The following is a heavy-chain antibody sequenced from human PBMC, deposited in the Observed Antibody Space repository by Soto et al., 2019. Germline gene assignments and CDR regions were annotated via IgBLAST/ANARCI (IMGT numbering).Heavy chain of an antibody. CDR1: GYIFTSYA. Sequence: ASVKVSCKTSGYIFTSYAMHWVRQAPGQRPEWMGWINAGNGNTKYAQNLLDRATFTRDTSASTVYMELSSLRSEDTAVSYCESGNTAPPDYWGQGTLVTVSS. V-gene: IGHV1-3*01. D-gene: IGHD6-25*01. J-gene: IGHJ4*02. CDR2: INAGNGNT. CDR3: ESGNTAPPDY.